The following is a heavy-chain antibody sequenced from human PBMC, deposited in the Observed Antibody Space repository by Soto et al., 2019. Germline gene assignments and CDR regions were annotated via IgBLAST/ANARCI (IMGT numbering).Heavy chain of an antibody. D-gene: IGHD2-8*01. CDR2: ISTSSSYI. CDR3: ARALGSCSNDVCYWSYYYYGMDV. Sequence: GGSLRLSCAASGFTFSSYAMNWVRQAPGKGLEWVSSISTSSSYIYYADSVKGRFTISRDNAKNSPYLQMNSLRAEDTAVYYCARALGSCSNDVCYWSYYYYGMDVWGQGTTVTVSS. CDR1: GFTFSSYA. J-gene: IGHJ6*02. V-gene: IGHV3-21*04.